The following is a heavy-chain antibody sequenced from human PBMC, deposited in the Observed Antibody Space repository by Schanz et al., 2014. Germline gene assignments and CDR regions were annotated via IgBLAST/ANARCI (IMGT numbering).Heavy chain of an antibody. D-gene: IGHD6-19*01. Sequence: EVQLVESGGGLVQPGGSLRLSCAASGFTVSNHYMSWVRQAPGKGLECVSIIYSDGSTYYVDSVKGRFIISRDNSKNTVYLQMDHLRVEDTAAYYCAGAAVGFIVDAFDLWGRGTMVIVSS. J-gene: IGHJ3*01. CDR3: AGAAVGFIVDAFDL. CDR2: IYSDGST. V-gene: IGHV3-66*01. CDR1: GFTVSNHY.